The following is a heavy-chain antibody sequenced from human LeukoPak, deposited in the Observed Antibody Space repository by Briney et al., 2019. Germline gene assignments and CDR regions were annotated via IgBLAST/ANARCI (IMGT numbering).Heavy chain of an antibody. V-gene: IGHV3-30*03. CDR2: ISYDGSNK. CDR3: ATYGSGSYDY. J-gene: IGHJ4*02. CDR1: GFTFSSYV. Sequence: PGGSLRLSCAASGFTFSSYVMHWVRQAPGKGLEWVAVISYDGSNKYYADSVKGRFTISRDNSKNTLYLQMNGLRAGDTAVYYCATYGSGSYDYWGQGTLVTVSS. D-gene: IGHD3-10*01.